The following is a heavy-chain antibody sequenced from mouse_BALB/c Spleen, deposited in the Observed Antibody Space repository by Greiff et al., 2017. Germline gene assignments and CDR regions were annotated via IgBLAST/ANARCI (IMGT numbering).Heavy chain of an antibody. Sequence: EVQGVESGGGLVKPGGSLKLSCAASGFTFSSYAMSWVRQTPEKRLEWVASISSGGSTYYPDSVKGRFTISRDNARNILYLQMSSLRSEDTAMYYCAREYGNSFAYWGQGTLVTVSA. V-gene: IGHV5-6-5*01. CDR3: AREYGNSFAY. J-gene: IGHJ3*01. CDR1: GFTFSSYA. CDR2: ISSGGST. D-gene: IGHD2-10*02.